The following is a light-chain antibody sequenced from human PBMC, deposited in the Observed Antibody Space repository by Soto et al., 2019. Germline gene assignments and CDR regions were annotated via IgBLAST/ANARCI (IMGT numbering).Light chain of an antibody. V-gene: IGKV1-27*01. Sequence: DIQMTQSPSSLSASVGDRVTITCRTSQDISNYLAWYQQKPGKVPKLLIYAASTLQSVVPSRFSGGGSGTDFSLTISILQPEDVATYYFQKYNSAPHTFGGGPRWRSN. CDR3: QKYNSAPHT. CDR2: AAS. CDR1: QDISNY. J-gene: IGKJ4*01.